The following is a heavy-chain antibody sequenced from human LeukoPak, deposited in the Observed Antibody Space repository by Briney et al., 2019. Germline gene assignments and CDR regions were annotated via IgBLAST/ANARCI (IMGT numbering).Heavy chain of an antibody. D-gene: IGHD3-22*01. Sequence: SETLSLTCTVSGGSISTSSYYWGWIRQPPGKGLEWLGSIYYGESTYYNPSLKSRVTISVDTSKNQFSLKLTSVTAADTAIYYCARDTSGYYSFDYWGQGTLLTVSS. V-gene: IGHV4-39*01. CDR3: ARDTSGYYSFDY. CDR2: IYYGEST. CDR1: GGSISTSSYY. J-gene: IGHJ4*02.